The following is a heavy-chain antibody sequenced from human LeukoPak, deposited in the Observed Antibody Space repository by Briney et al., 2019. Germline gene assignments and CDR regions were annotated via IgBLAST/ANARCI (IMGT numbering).Heavy chain of an antibody. D-gene: IGHD4-11*01. Sequence: LSLTCTVSGGSISSYYWSWIRQPPGKGLEWVSGISWNSGSIGYADSVKGRFAISRDNAKNSLYLQMNSLRAEDMALYYCAKDIGETVTTGYFDYWGQGTLVTVSS. V-gene: IGHV3-9*03. CDR2: ISWNSGSI. J-gene: IGHJ4*02. CDR3: AKDIGETVTTGYFDY. CDR1: GGSISSYY.